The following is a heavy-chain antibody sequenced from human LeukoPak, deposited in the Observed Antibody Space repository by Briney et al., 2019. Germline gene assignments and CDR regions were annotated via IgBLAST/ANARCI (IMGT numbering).Heavy chain of an antibody. CDR3: ARQTPSDYYYYYGMDV. J-gene: IGHJ6*02. D-gene: IGHD4-23*01. CDR1: GFTFSSYW. Sequence: GGSLRLSCAASGFTFSSYWMHWVRQAPGKGLVWVSRINSDGSSTSYADSMKGRFTISRDNAKNTLYLQMNSLRAEDAAVYYCARQTPSDYYYYYGMDVWGQGTTVTVS. CDR2: INSDGSST. V-gene: IGHV3-74*01.